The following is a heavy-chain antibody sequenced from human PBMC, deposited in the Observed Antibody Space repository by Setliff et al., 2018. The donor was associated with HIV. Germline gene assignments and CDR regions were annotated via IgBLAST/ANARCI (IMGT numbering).Heavy chain of an antibody. CDR2: IYSGGST. CDR1: GFTFSTYY. Sequence: GESLKISCAASGFTFSTYYMNWVRQAPGKGLEWVSVIYSGGSTYYADSVKGRFTISRDNSKNTLDLQMSSLEAEDTAVYYCVREERAADSGSYYSSRWFDRWGQGTLVTVSS. J-gene: IGHJ5*02. V-gene: IGHV3-53*01. CDR3: VREERAADSGSYYSSRWFDR. D-gene: IGHD1-26*01.